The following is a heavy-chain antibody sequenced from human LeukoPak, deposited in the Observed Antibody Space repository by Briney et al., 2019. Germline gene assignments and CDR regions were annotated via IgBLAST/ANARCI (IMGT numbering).Heavy chain of an antibody. J-gene: IGHJ4*02. D-gene: IGHD3-22*01. CDR1: GFTFSNAW. Sequence: PGGSLRLSCAASGFTFSNAWMSWVRQAPGKGLEWVGRIKSKTDGGTTDYAAPVKGRFTISRDDSKNTLYLQMNSLKTEDTAVYYCTTRPYYYDSSGYYYVDYWGQGTLVTVSS. V-gene: IGHV3-15*01. CDR2: IKSKTDGGTT. CDR3: TTRPYYYDSSGYYYVDY.